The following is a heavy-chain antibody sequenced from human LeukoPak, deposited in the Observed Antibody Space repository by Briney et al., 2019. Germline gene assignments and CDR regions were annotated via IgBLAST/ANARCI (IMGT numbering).Heavy chain of an antibody. D-gene: IGHD3-22*01. Sequence: PSDTLSLTCAVSGYSISSSNWWGWIRQPPGKGLEWIGYIYYSGSIYYKPSLKSRVTMSVDTSKNQFSLKLSSVTAVDTAVYYCARGAGYDSNGDAVWYWGQGTLVTVSS. CDR3: ARGAGYDSNGDAVWY. J-gene: IGHJ4*02. CDR2: IYYSGSI. CDR1: GYSISSSNW. V-gene: IGHV4-28*05.